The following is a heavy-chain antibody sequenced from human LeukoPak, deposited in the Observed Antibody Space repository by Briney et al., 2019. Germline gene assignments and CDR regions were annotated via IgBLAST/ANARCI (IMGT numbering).Heavy chain of an antibody. J-gene: IGHJ5*02. Sequence: GGSLRLSCAASGFTFSSYEMNWVRQAPGKGREWISYISSSGSSISYADSVKGRFTISRDNSKNTLYRQMNSLRAEDTAVYYCAKDPGYCSSTSCYFGDPWGQGTLVTVSS. CDR1: GFTFSSYE. D-gene: IGHD2-2*01. CDR2: ISSSGSSI. V-gene: IGHV3-48*03. CDR3: AKDPGYCSSTSCYFGDP.